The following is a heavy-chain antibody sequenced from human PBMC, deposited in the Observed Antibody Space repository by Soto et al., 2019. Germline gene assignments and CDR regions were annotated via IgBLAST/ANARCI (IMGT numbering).Heavy chain of an antibody. D-gene: IGHD2-15*01. CDR2: ISGSGGST. Sequence: PGGSLRLSCAASGFTFSSYAMSWVRQAPGKGLEWVSAISGSGGSTYYADSVKGRFTISRDNSKNTLYLQMNSLRAEDTAVYYCASTPMAGVCSGGSCYRYYYYGMDVWGQGTTVTVS. CDR1: GFTFSSYA. V-gene: IGHV3-23*01. J-gene: IGHJ6*02. CDR3: ASTPMAGVCSGGSCYRYYYYGMDV.